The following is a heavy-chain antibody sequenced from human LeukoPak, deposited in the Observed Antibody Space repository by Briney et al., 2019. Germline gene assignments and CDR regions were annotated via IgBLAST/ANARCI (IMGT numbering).Heavy chain of an antibody. V-gene: IGHV3-23*01. CDR2: ISDRGGST. Sequence: GGSLRLSCVVSGITLSNYGMSWVRQAPGKGLEWVAGISDRGGSTNYADSVRGRFTISRDNPKNTLYLQMNSLRSEDTAVYFCAKRGVVIRAVLVVGFHKEAYYFDSWGQGALVTVSS. CDR3: AKRGVVIRAVLVVGFHKEAYYFDS. CDR1: GITLSNYG. J-gene: IGHJ4*02. D-gene: IGHD2-15*01.